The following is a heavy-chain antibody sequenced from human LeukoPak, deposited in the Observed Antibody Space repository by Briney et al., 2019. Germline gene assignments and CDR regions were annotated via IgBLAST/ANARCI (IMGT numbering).Heavy chain of an antibody. CDR1: GFTFSSYW. CDR2: INSDGSST. D-gene: IGHD3-22*01. J-gene: IGHJ4*02. V-gene: IGHV3-74*01. Sequence: GGSLRLSCAASGFTFSSYWMHWVRQAPGKGLVWVSRINSDGSSTSYADSVKGRFTISRDNAKNTLYLQMNSLKTEDTAVYYCTTDPDYYDSTGYYSHYWGQGTLVTVSS. CDR3: TTDPDYYDSTGYYSHY.